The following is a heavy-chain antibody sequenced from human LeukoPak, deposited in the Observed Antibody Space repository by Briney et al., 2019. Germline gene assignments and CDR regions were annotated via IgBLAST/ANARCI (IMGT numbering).Heavy chain of an antibody. CDR3: ARDKSIASSGTLDF. J-gene: IGHJ4*02. D-gene: IGHD6-13*01. V-gene: IGHV3-30*04. CDR2: ISYDGSNK. Sequence: GGSLRLSCAASGFTFSSYSLHWVRQAPGEGLEWVAVISYDGSNKDYADSVKGRFTVFRDSSKNTLFLQMNSLRAEDTALYYCARDKSIASSGTLDFWGQGTLVTVSS. CDR1: GFTFSSYS.